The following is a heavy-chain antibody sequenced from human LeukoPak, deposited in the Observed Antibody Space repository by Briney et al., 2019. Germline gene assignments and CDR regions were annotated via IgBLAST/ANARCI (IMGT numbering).Heavy chain of an antibody. Sequence: GGSLRLSCAASGFTFSSYAKSWVRQAPGTGLEWVSAISGSGGSTYYADSVKGRFTISRDNSKNALYLQMNSLRAEDTAVYYCAKGGYSSSWYPFDYWGQGTLVTVSS. D-gene: IGHD6-13*01. J-gene: IGHJ4*02. V-gene: IGHV3-23*01. CDR2: ISGSGGST. CDR1: GFTFSSYA. CDR3: AKGGYSSSWYPFDY.